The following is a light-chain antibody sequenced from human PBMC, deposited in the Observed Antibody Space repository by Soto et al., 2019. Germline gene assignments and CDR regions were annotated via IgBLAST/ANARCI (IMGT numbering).Light chain of an antibody. Sequence: QSVLTQPPSVSGAPGQRVTISCTGSRSNIGAGYDVHWYQQFPGTAPKLLIYGNTNRPSGVPDRFSGTKSGTSASLAITGLQVEDEADYYCSSYTNINTRACVFGTGTKVTVL. J-gene: IGLJ1*01. V-gene: IGLV1-40*01. CDR1: RSNIGAGYD. CDR2: GNT. CDR3: SSYTNINTRACV.